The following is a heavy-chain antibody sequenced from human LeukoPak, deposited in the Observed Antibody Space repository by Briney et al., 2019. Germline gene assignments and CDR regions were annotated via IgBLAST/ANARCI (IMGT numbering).Heavy chain of an antibody. J-gene: IGHJ4*02. D-gene: IGHD2-21*01. Sequence: GRSLRLSCAASGFTFSSYGMHWVRQAPGKGLEWGAVISYDGSNKYYADSVKGRFTISRDNSKNTLYLQMNSLRAEDTAVYYCAKDRPISEWGQGTLVTVSS. V-gene: IGHV3-30*18. CDR3: AKDRPISE. CDR2: ISYDGSNK. CDR1: GFTFSSYG.